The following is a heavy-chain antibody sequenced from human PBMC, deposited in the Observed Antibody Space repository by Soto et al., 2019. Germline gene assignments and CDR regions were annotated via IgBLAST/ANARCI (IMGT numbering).Heavy chain of an antibody. V-gene: IGHV3-30-3*01. Sequence: PGGSLRLSCAASGFTFSSYAMHWVRQAPGKGLEWVAVISYDGSNKYYADSVKGRFTISRDNSKNTLYLQMNSLRAEDTAVYYCARTHPAMPPLYYYYYAMDVWGQGTTVTV. CDR3: ARTHPAMPPLYYYYYAMDV. D-gene: IGHD2-2*01. CDR2: ISYDGSNK. CDR1: GFTFSSYA. J-gene: IGHJ6*02.